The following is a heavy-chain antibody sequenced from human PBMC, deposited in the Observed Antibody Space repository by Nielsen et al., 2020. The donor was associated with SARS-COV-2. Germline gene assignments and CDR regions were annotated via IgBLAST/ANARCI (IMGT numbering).Heavy chain of an antibody. CDR2: ISGSGGST. V-gene: IGHV3-23*01. Sequence: GESLKISCAASGFTFSSYAMSWVRQAPGKGLEWVSAISGSGGSTYYADSVKGRFTISRDNSKNTLYLQMNSLRAEDTAVYYCARDSVSYYGMDVWGQGTTVTVSS. J-gene: IGHJ6*02. CDR3: ARDSVSYYGMDV. CDR1: GFTFSSYA.